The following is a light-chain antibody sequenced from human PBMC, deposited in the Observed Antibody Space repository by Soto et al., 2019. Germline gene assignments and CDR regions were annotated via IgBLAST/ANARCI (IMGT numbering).Light chain of an antibody. CDR2: DVS. V-gene: IGLV2-14*03. Sequence: QSALTQSASVSGSPGQSITISCTGTSSDVGAYSYVSWYQQHPGEAPKLIIYDVSDRPSGVSNRFSGSKSGNTASLTISGLQAEDEADYYCTSYTTSSAPVVFGGGTKLTVL. J-gene: IGLJ2*01. CDR3: TSYTTSSAPVV. CDR1: SSDVGAYSY.